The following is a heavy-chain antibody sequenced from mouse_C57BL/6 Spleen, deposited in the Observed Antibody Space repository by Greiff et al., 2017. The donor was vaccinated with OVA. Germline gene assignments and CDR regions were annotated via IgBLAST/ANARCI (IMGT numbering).Heavy chain of an antibody. Sequence: DVQLQESGPGLVKPSQSLSLTCSVTGYSFTSGYFWNWIRQFPGNILEWMGYISYDGSNNYNASLKNRISITRDTSKNQFFLKLNCVTTRDTDSDDCAREGGLRRAMDYWGQGTSVTVSS. CDR3: AREGGLRRAMDY. J-gene: IGHJ4*01. CDR2: ISYDGSN. V-gene: IGHV3-6*01. CDR1: GYSFTSGYF. D-gene: IGHD2-4*01.